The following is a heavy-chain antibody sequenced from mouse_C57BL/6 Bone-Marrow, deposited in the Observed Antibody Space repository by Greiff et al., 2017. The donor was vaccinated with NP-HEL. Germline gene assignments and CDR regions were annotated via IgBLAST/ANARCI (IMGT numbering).Heavy chain of an antibody. D-gene: IGHD2-4*01. CDR1: GFTFSSYG. CDR2: ISSGGSYT. Sequence: EVKLVESGGDLVKPGGSLKLSCAASGFTFSSYGMSWVRQTPDKRLEWVATISSGGSYTYYPDSVKGRFTISGDNAKNTLYLQMSSLKSEDTAMYYCASPYDYDVAWFAYWGQGTLVTVSA. J-gene: IGHJ3*01. CDR3: ASPYDYDVAWFAY. V-gene: IGHV5-6*01.